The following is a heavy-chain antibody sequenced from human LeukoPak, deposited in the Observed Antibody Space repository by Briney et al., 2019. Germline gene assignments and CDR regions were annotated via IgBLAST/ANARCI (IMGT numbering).Heavy chain of an antibody. CDR3: ARSSIAAADYYYMDV. Sequence: GGSLRLSCAASGFTFSSYWMSWVRQAPGKGLEWVANIKQDGSEKYYVDSVKGRFTISRDNAKNSLYLQMNSLRAEDTAVYYCARSSIAAADYYYMDVWGKGTTVTVSS. V-gene: IGHV3-7*01. D-gene: IGHD6-13*01. CDR2: IKQDGSEK. J-gene: IGHJ6*03. CDR1: GFTFSSYW.